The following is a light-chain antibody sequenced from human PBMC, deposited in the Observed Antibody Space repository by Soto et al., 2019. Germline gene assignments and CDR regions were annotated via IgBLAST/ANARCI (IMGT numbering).Light chain of an antibody. Sequence: QSVLTQPPSVSAAPGQKVTISCSVSGSNIENNYVSWYQQLPGTAPKLLIFEDNKRPSGIPDRFSGSKSGTSATLGITGLQTGDEADYYCGTWDSSLSAVFGGGTQLTVL. CDR1: GSNIENNY. J-gene: IGLJ7*01. CDR3: GTWDSSLSAV. CDR2: EDN. V-gene: IGLV1-51*02.